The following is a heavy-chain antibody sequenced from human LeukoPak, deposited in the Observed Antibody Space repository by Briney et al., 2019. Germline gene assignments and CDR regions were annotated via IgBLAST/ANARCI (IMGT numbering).Heavy chain of an antibody. CDR1: GFTVSDYY. Sequence: SLRLSCAAYGFTVSDYYMSWISQAPGKGMEWVSYISSSSSYTNYADSVKGRFTISRDNAKNSLYLQMNSLRAEDTAVYYCARDVAAAGGIDYWGQGTLVTVSS. J-gene: IGHJ4*02. CDR3: ARDVAAAGGIDY. V-gene: IGHV3-11*05. D-gene: IGHD6-13*01. CDR2: ISSSSSYT.